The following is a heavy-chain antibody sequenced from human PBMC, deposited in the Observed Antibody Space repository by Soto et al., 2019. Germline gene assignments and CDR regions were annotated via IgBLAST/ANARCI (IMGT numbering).Heavy chain of an antibody. CDR2: VYYNGNT. D-gene: IGHD2-15*01. V-gene: IGHV4-39*01. Sequence: QLQLQESGPRLVKPSETLSLTCTVSGGSMSSSSNYWVWIRQPPGKGLEWIGSVYYNGNTYDTPSNKSRVTMSVDTSKNQFSLTVSSVTTADTAIYYCAESRWQQVLIDYWGQGTLVTVS. J-gene: IGHJ4*02. CDR1: GGSMSSSSNY. CDR3: AESRWQQVLIDY.